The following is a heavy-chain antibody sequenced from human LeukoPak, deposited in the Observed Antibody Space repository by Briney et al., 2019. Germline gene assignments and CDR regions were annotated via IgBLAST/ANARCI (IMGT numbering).Heavy chain of an antibody. CDR2: ISSSSSYI. J-gene: IGHJ4*02. D-gene: IGHD4-17*01. CDR1: GFTFSSYS. Sequence: GGALRLSCAASGFTFSSYSMNWVGQAPGKGLQGVSSISSSSSYIYYADSVKGRFTISRDNAKNSLYLQMNSLRAEDTAVYYCARGTDAKTGDYVFDYWGQGTLVTVSS. V-gene: IGHV3-21*01. CDR3: ARGTDAKTGDYVFDY.